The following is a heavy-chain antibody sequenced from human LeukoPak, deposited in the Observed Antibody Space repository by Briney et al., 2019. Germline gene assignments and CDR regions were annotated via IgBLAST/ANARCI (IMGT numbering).Heavy chain of an antibody. CDR2: ISLATGAP. D-gene: IGHD3-10*01. Sequence: ASVRVSCKASGYTFTNYGISWVRQAPGQGLEWVAWISLATGAPSYAQKFQGRVTLTTDTSTSTAYMELRSLKSDDTAVYYCARDIGLVRGIIMAHWGQGTQVTVSS. CDR1: GYTFTNYG. CDR3: ARDIGLVRGIIMAH. J-gene: IGHJ4*02. V-gene: IGHV1-18*01.